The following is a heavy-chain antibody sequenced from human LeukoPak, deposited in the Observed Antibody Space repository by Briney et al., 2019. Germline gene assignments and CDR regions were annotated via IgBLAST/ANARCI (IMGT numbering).Heavy chain of an antibody. CDR1: GFTFRSHD. Sequence: GGSLRLSCAASGFTFRSHDMSWVRQAPGKGLEWVSGISGSGGSTFYADSVKGRFTISRDNSKNTLYLQMNGLRVEDTAVYYCAKRPRTVTTFDYWGQGTLVTVSS. D-gene: IGHD4-17*01. J-gene: IGHJ4*02. CDR3: AKRPRTVTTFDY. CDR2: ISGSGGST. V-gene: IGHV3-23*01.